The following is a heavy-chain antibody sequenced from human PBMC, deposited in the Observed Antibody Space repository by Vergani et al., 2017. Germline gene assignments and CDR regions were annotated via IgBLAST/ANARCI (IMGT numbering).Heavy chain of an antibody. V-gene: IGHV5-51*01. J-gene: IGHJ4*02. CDR2: IYPDDSAT. CDR3: AGHPAVY. Sequence: EVQLVQSGAEVKKPGESLKISCEGSGYTFTDYWIGWVRQMPGKGLEWMGIIYPDDSATSYSPSFQGQVTISADKSLRTAYLQSSSLKASDTAMYYCAGHPAVYWGQGSLVTVAS. CDR1: GYTFTDYW.